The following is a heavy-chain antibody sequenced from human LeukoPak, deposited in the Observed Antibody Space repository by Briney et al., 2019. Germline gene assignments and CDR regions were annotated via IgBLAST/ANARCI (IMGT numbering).Heavy chain of an antibody. CDR1: GGSFSGYY. CDR3: ARGRMGYCSGGSCYSYYYYYYMDV. V-gene: IGHV4-34*01. D-gene: IGHD2-15*01. J-gene: IGHJ6*03. CDR2: INHSGST. Sequence: SETLSLTCAVYGGSFSGYYWSWIRQPPGKGLEWIGEINHSGSTNCNPSLKSRVTISVDTSKNQFSLKLSSVTAADTAVYYCARGRMGYCSGGSCYSYYYYYYMDVWGKGTTVTVSS.